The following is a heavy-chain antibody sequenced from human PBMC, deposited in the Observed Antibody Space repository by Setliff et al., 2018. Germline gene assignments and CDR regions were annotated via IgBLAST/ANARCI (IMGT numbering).Heavy chain of an antibody. J-gene: IGHJ4*02. CDR2: ISSYNGKT. V-gene: IGHV1-18*01. D-gene: IGHD3-22*01. CDR1: GYPFTSNS. Sequence: GASVKVSCKASGYPFTSNSMHWVRQAPGQRLEWMGWISSYNGKTNHAQNLQGRVAMTTDTSTSTAYMELRSLRSDDTAVYYCARGRDPAYYYDSGGYYWDYWGQGTLVTVPQ. CDR3: ARGRDPAYYYDSGGYYWDY.